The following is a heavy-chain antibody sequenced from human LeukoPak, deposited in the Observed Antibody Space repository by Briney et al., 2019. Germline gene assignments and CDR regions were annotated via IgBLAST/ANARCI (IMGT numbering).Heavy chain of an antibody. CDR1: GFTFSSYG. J-gene: IGHJ1*01. V-gene: IGHV3-74*01. CDR2: IKSDGST. D-gene: IGHD3-22*01. CDR3: ARAPSEIGGYYPEYFRH. Sequence: PGGSLRLSCAASGFTFSSYGMHWVRQAPGKGLVWVSRIKSDGSTNYAGSVKGRFTISRDNAKNTVSLQMNSLRAEDTGVYYCARAPSEIGGYYPEYFRHWGQGTLVTVSS.